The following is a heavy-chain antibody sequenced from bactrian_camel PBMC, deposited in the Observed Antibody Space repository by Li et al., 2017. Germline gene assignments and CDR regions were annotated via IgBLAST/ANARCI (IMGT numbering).Heavy chain of an antibody. CDR1: EFTFSSYF. J-gene: IGHJ4*01. CDR3: AATSQFGGNWYDPSRFKY. D-gene: IGHD7*01. V-gene: IGHV3S40*01. CDR2: ISAGGVHT. Sequence: VQLVESGGGLVQPGGSLRLSCAASEFTFSSYFMSWVRQAPGKGLEWISTISAGGVHTYYADSVGGRFTISRDNAKNTMYLQMRSLKPEDTGVYTCAATSQFGGNWYDPSRFKYWGQGTQVTVS.